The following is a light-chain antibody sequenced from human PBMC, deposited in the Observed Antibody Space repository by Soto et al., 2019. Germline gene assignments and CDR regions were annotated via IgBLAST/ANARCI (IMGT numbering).Light chain of an antibody. CDR2: ATS. Sequence: DTMFTHSLDTLSVSPGDRATLSCRASRIIGHYYLAWYQQKPGQAPRRLFYATSTRATGIPDRFSGSGSVTDFTLTISRLEPEDFAVYCCQLFGSFPWTFCQG. CDR3: QLFGSFPWT. J-gene: IGKJ1*01. V-gene: IGKV3-20*01. CDR1: RIIGHYY.